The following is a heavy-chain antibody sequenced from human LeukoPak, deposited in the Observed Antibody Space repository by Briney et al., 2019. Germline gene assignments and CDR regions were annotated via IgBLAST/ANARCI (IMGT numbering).Heavy chain of an antibody. J-gene: IGHJ4*02. Sequence: GGSLRLSCEASTFTLNRYTIHWVRQAPGKGLEWVANIKQDGSETYYVDSVKGRFTISRDDAKNSLYLQMNSLRAEDTAVYYCARLYQHDSSTYRPVDYWGQGTLVSVSS. D-gene: IGHD3-22*01. CDR1: TFTLNRYT. V-gene: IGHV3-7*01. CDR3: ARLYQHDSSTYRPVDY. CDR2: IKQDGSET.